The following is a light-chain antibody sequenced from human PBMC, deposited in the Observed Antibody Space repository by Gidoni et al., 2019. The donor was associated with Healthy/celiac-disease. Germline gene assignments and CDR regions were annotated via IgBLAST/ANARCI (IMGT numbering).Light chain of an antibody. CDR1: SSDVGGYNY. Sequence: QSALTQPAPVSGSPGQSITISCTGTSSDVGGYNYVSCYQQHPGKAPKLMIYEVSNRPSGVSNRFSGSKSGNTASLTISGLQAEDEADYYCSSYTSSSTLVVFGGGTKLTVL. J-gene: IGLJ2*01. CDR2: EVS. CDR3: SSYTSSSTLVV. V-gene: IGLV2-14*01.